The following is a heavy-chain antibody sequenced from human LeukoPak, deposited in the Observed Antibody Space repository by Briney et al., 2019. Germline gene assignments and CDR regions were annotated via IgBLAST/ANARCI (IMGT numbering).Heavy chain of an antibody. CDR3: ARDRIWFGELLYKGNWFDP. Sequence: TGGSLRLSCAASGFTFSSYSMNWVRQAPKKGLEWVSYISSSSSTIYYADSVKGRFTISRDNAKNSLYLQMNSLRDEDTAVYYCARDRIWFGELLYKGNWFDPWGQGTLVTVSS. CDR2: ISSSSSTI. D-gene: IGHD3-10*01. J-gene: IGHJ5*02. V-gene: IGHV3-48*02. CDR1: GFTFSSYS.